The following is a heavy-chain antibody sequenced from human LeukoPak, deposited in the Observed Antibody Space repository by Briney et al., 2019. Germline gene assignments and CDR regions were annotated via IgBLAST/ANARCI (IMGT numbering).Heavy chain of an antibody. D-gene: IGHD3-9*01. CDR2: ISGSGGST. V-gene: IGHV3-23*01. CDR3: AKFRIRDLRYFDWFPCFDY. Sequence: PGGSLRLSCAASGFTFSSCAMSWVRQAPGKGLEWVSAISGSGGSTYYADSVKGRFTISRDNSKNTLYLQMNSLRAEDTAVYYCAKFRIRDLRYFDWFPCFDYWGQGTLVTVSS. J-gene: IGHJ4*02. CDR1: GFTFSSCA.